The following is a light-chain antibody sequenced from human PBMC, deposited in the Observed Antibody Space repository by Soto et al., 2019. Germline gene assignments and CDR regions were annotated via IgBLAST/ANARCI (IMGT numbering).Light chain of an antibody. V-gene: IGKV1-5*01. CDR3: QEYSSYVYT. CDR1: QSISSW. Sequence: DIQMTQSPSTLSASVGDRVTITCRASQSISSWLAWYQQKPGKAPKLLIYGSSTLETGVPSRFSGSRSGTEFILTISSLQPDDSATYYCQEYSSYVYTFGHGTKLEIK. J-gene: IGKJ2*01. CDR2: GSS.